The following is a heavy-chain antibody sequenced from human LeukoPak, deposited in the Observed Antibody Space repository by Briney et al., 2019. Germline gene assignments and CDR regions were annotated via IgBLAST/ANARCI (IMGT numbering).Heavy chain of an antibody. J-gene: IGHJ4*02. V-gene: IGHV4-34*01. CDR2: INHSGST. Sequence: SETLSLTCAVYGGSFSGYYWSWIRQPPGKGLEWIGEINHSGSTNYNPSLKSRVTISVDTSKNQFSLKLSSVTAADTAVYYCARHPVYPGVYYFDYWGQGTLVTVSS. CDR1: GGSFSGYY. CDR3: ARHPVYPGVYYFDY. D-gene: IGHD1-14*01.